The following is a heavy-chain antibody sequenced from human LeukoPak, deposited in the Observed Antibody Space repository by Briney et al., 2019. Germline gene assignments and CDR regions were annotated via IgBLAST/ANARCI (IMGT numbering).Heavy chain of an antibody. Sequence: ASVKLSCTASGYTFTGYDMHWVRQAPGHELECMGRIIPNNGGVSYAQKVQGWVTITRNTSISTVYMELSRLISDDTAIYYCARGPVGPANAFDICGQGTMVTVSS. CDR3: ARGPVGPANAFDI. CDR1: GYTFTGYD. V-gene: IGHV1-2*04. J-gene: IGHJ3*02. CDR2: IIPNNGGV. D-gene: IGHD1-26*01.